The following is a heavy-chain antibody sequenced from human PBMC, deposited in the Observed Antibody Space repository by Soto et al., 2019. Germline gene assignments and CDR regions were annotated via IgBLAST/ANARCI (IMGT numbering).Heavy chain of an antibody. D-gene: IGHD3-10*01. CDR1: GFTFGDYA. Sequence: GGSLRLSCTGSGFTFGDYAMSWFRQAPGKGLEWVGFTRSKAYSGTAEYAASVKGRFTMSRDDSKNIAYLQMNSLKTEDTAVYYCSRDRSGITMIRGVADYWGQGTLVTVSS. V-gene: IGHV3-49*03. CDR2: TRSKAYSGTA. CDR3: SRDRSGITMIRGVADY. J-gene: IGHJ4*02.